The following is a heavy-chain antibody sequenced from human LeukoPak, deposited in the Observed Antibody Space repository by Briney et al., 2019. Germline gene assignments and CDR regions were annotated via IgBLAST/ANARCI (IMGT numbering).Heavy chain of an antibody. D-gene: IGHD1-26*01. J-gene: IGHJ4*02. V-gene: IGHV3-30*02. Sequence: GGSLRLSRTASGFTFGDYAMSWFRQAPGKGLEWVAFIRYDGSNKYYADSVKGRFTISRDNSKNTLYLQMNSLRAEDTAVYYCTSTKRSGSHDYWGQGTLVTVSS. CDR3: TSTKRSGSHDY. CDR2: IRYDGSNK. CDR1: GFTFGDYA.